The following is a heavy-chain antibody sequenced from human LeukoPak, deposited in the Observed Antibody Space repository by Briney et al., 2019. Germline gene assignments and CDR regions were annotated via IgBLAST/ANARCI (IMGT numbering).Heavy chain of an antibody. CDR2: INPNSGNT. V-gene: IGHV1-18*04. CDR1: GYTFTGYY. D-gene: IGHD5-18*01. CDR3: ARCGYSYGYRYFDL. J-gene: IGHJ2*01. Sequence: VASVKVSCKASGYTFTGYYMHWVRQAPGQGLEWMGWINPNSGNTNYAQKLQGRVTMTTDTSTSTAYMELRSLRSDDTAVYYCARCGYSYGYRYFDLWGRGTLVTVSS.